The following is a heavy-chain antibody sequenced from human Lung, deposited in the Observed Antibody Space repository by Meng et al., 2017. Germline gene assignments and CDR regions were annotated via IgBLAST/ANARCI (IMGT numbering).Heavy chain of an antibody. CDR2: INHSGST. CDR1: GGSFSDYY. Sequence: VQLQQGGAGLLKPSGPLSLTCVVSGGSFSDYYWSWIRQPPGKGLEWIGEINHSGSTNYNPSLESRATISVDTSQNNLSLKLSSVTAADSAVYYCARGPTTMAHDFDYWGQGTLVTVSS. CDR3: ARGPTTMAHDFDY. V-gene: IGHV4-34*01. J-gene: IGHJ4*02. D-gene: IGHD4-11*01.